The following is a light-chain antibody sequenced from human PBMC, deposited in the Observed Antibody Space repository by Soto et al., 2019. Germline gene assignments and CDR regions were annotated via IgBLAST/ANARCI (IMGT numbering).Light chain of an antibody. CDR1: SSNIGSNY. V-gene: IGLV1-47*01. CDR3: AVWDDILSGVV. Sequence: QSVVTQPPSASGTPGQRVTISCSGSSSNIGSNYVYWYQHLPGTAPKVLIYKNNHRPSGVPDRFSGSKSDTSASLAISGLRYEDEAHYFCAVWDDILSGVVLGRGIQLTVL. CDR2: KNN. J-gene: IGLJ7*01.